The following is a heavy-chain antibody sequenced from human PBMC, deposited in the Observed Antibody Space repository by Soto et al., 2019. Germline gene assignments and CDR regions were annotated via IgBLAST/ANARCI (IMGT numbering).Heavy chain of an antibody. V-gene: IGHV3-66*01. CDR1: GFTVSSNY. D-gene: IGHD3-9*01. CDR3: ARAGGYYDITRDAFDI. CDR2: IYSGGST. Sequence: EVQLVESGGGLVQPGGSLRLSCAASGFTVSSNYMSWVRQAPGKGLEWVSVIYSGGSTYYADSVKGRFTISRDNSKNTLYLQMNSLRAEDTAVYYCARAGGYYDITRDAFDIWGQGTMVTVSS. J-gene: IGHJ3*02.